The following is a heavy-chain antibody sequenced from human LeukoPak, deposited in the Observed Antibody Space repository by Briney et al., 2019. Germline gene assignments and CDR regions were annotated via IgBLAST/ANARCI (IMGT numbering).Heavy chain of an antibody. Sequence: PGGSLRLSCAASGFTVSSNYMSWVRQAPGKGLEWVANIKQDGSEKYYVDSVKGRFTISRDNAKNSLYLQMNSLRAEDTAVYYCARDMDAWGFFDYWGQGTLVTVSS. V-gene: IGHV3-7*01. CDR1: GFTVSSNY. CDR2: IKQDGSEK. J-gene: IGHJ4*02. D-gene: IGHD3-16*01. CDR3: ARDMDAWGFFDY.